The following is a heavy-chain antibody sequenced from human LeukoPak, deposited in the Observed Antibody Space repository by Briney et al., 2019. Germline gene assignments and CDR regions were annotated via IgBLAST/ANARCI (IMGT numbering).Heavy chain of an antibody. CDR2: ISYDGSNK. J-gene: IGHJ4*02. V-gene: IGHV3-30-3*01. CDR3: AREGSSGSYLFDY. Sequence: GGSLRLSCAASGFTVSSNYMSWVRQAPGKGLEWVAVISYDGSNKYYADSVKGRFTISRDNSKNTLYLQMNSLRAEDTAVYYCAREGSSGSYLFDYWGQGTLVTVSS. D-gene: IGHD1-26*01. CDR1: GFTVSSNY.